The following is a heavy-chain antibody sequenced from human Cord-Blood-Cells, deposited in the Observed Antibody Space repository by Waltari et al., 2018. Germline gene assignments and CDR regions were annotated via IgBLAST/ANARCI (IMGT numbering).Heavy chain of an antibody. V-gene: IGHV4-34*01. CDR3: ARVDSSSWLNWFDP. J-gene: IGHJ5*02. CDR1: GGSFSGYY. Sequence: QVQLQQRGAGLLKPSETLSLTCAVSGGSFSGYYWGWFRQPPGKGLEWIGEINHSGSTNYNPSLKSRVTISVDTSKNQFSLKLSSVTAADTAVYYCARVDSSSWLNWFDPWGQGTLVTVSS. CDR2: INHSGST. D-gene: IGHD6-13*01.